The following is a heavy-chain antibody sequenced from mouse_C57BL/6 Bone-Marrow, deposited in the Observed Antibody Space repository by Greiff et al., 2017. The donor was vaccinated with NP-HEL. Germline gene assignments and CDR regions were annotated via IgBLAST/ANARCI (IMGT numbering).Heavy chain of an antibody. D-gene: IGHD1-2*01. CDR1: GYTFTSYW. CDR2: INPSNGGT. V-gene: IGHV1-53*01. CDR3: AIDGLLRPPGYFDV. J-gene: IGHJ1*03. Sequence: QVHVKQSGTELVKPGASVKLSCKASGYTFTSYWMHWVKQRPGQGLEWIGNINPSNGGTNYNEKFKSKATLTVDKSSSTAYMQLSSLTSEDSAVYYCAIDGLLRPPGYFDVWGTGTTVTVSS.